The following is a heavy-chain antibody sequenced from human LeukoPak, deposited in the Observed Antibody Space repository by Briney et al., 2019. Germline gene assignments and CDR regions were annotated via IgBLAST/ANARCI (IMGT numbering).Heavy chain of an antibody. CDR3: ARGRGIVVVPAAIELYFDY. CDR1: GYTFTSYD. V-gene: IGHV1-2*04. Sequence: GASVKVSCKASGYTFTSYDISWVRQAPGQGLEWRGWINPNSAGTNYAQNFQGWVTMTRDTSISTAYMELSRLRSDDTAVYYCARGRGIVVVPAAIELYFDYWGQGTLVTVSS. J-gene: IGHJ4*02. D-gene: IGHD2-2*01. CDR2: INPNSAGT.